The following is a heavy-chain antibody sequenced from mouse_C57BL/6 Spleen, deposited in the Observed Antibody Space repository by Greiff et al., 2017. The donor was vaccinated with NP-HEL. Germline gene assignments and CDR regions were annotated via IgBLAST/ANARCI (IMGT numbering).Heavy chain of an antibody. J-gene: IGHJ1*03. Sequence: EVKLMESGGGLVKPGGSLKLSCAASGFTFSDYGMHWVRQAPEKGLEWVAYISSGSSTIYYADTVKGRFTISRDNAKNTLFLQMTSLRSEDTAMYYCARRPYYGSSYGYFDVWGTGTTVTVSS. CDR2: ISSGSSTI. V-gene: IGHV5-17*01. D-gene: IGHD1-1*01. CDR1: GFTFSDYG. CDR3: ARRPYYGSSYGYFDV.